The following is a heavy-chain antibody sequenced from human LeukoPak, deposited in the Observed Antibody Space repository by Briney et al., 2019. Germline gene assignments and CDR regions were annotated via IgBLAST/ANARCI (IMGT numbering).Heavy chain of an antibody. D-gene: IGHD2/OR15-2a*01. Sequence: GGSLRLSCAASGFTFSDYCMSWIRQAPGKGLEWVSYISSSGSYIYYADSVKGRFTISRDNAKNSLYLQMNSLRAEDTAVYYCARGKTSQNIVTRKTYNWFDPWGQGTLVTVSS. CDR2: ISSSGSYI. V-gene: IGHV3-11*04. CDR3: ARGKTSQNIVTRKTYNWFDP. J-gene: IGHJ5*02. CDR1: GFTFSDYC.